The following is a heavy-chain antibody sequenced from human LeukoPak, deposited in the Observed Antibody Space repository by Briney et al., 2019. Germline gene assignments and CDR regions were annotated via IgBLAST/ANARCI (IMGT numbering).Heavy chain of an antibody. CDR3: ASRGNNWGSGNWFDP. CDR2: ISSSSSYI. V-gene: IGHV3-21*01. CDR1: GFIFSSYS. J-gene: IGHJ5*02. Sequence: GGSLRLSCAASGFIFSSYSMNWVRQAPGKGLEWVSSISSSSSYIYYADSVKGRFTISRDNAKNSLYPQMNSLRAEDTAVYYCASRGNNWGSGNWFDPWGQGTLVTVSS. D-gene: IGHD7-27*01.